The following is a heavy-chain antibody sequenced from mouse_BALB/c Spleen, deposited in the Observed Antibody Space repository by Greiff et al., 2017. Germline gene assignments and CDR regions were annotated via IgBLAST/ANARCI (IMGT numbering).Heavy chain of an antibody. CDR2: IRNKANGYTT. CDR3: ARDGGRGLDY. J-gene: IGHJ2*01. CDR1: GFTFTDYY. V-gene: IGHV7-3*02. D-gene: IGHD2-2*01. Sequence: EVQVVESGGGLVQPGGSLRLSCATSGFTFTDYYMSWVRQPPGKALEWLGFIRNKANGYTTEYSASVKGRFTISRDNSQSILYLQMNTLRAEDSATYYCARDGGRGLDYWGQGTTLTVSS.